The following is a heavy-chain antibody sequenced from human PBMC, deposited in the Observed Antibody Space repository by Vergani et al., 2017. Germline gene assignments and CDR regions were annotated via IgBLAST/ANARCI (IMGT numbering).Heavy chain of an antibody. J-gene: IGHJ3*02. D-gene: IGHD3-3*01. CDR3: ASTSLRLYAFDI. CDR1: GFTFSSYS. CDR2: ISSSSSYI. V-gene: IGHV3-21*01. Sequence: EVQLVESGGGLVKSGGSLRLSCAASGFTFSSYSMNWVRQAPGKGLECVSSISSSSSYIYYADSVKGRFTISRDNAKNSLYLQMNSLRAEDTAVYYCASTSLRLYAFDIWGQGTMVTVSS.